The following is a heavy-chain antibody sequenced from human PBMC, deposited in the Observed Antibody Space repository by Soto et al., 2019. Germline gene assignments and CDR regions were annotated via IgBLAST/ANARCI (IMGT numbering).Heavy chain of an antibody. D-gene: IGHD4-17*01. V-gene: IGHV3-30*18. CDR1: GFTFSNYG. CDR3: AKRDYGDYVGGMDV. CDR2: ISSDGKNK. Sequence: AQLVESGGGVVQPGRSLRLSCAASGFTFSNYGLHWVRQAPGKGLEWVAAISSDGKNKFYVDSVEGRFTISRDHSKNTLYLQMNSLRAEDTALYYCAKRDYGDYVGGMDVWGQGTTVTVSS. J-gene: IGHJ6*02.